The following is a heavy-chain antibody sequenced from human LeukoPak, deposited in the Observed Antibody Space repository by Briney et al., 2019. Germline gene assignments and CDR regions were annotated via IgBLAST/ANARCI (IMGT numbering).Heavy chain of an antibody. V-gene: IGHV1-69*04. CDR1: GGTFSSYA. CDR2: IIPILGIA. CDR3: ARERTASGSYCYYFDY. Sequence: ASVKVSCKASGGTFSSYAISWVRQAPGQGLEWMGRIIPILGIANYAQKFQGRVTITADKSTSTAYMELSSLRSEDTAVYYCARERTASGSYCYYFDYWGQGTLVTVSS. J-gene: IGHJ4*02. D-gene: IGHD1-26*01.